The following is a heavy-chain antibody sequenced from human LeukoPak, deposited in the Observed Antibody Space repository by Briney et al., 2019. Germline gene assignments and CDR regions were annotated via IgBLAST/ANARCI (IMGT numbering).Heavy chain of an antibody. J-gene: IGHJ4*02. D-gene: IGHD3-3*01. V-gene: IGHV3-11*01. Sequence: GGSLRLSCAASGFTFSDYYMSWIRQAPGKGLEWVSYISSSGSTIYYADSVKGRFTISRDNAKNSLYLQMNSLRAEDTAVYYCARDIDDDFWSGGTTAFDYWGQGTLVTVSS. CDR1: GFTFSDYY. CDR3: ARDIDDDFWSGGTTAFDY. CDR2: ISSSGSTI.